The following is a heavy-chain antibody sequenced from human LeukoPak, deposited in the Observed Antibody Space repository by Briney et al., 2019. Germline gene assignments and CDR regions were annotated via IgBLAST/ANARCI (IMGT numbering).Heavy chain of an antibody. CDR2: ISYDGSNK. Sequence: GGSLRLSCAASGFTFSRYGMHWVRHAPGKGLECVAFISYDGSNKYYADSVKGRFTISRDNSKNTLYLQMNSLRAEDTAVYYCAKDLRVNCSGGSCYDWFDPWGQGTLVTVSS. J-gene: IGHJ5*02. D-gene: IGHD2-15*01. CDR3: AKDLRVNCSGGSCYDWFDP. V-gene: IGHV3-30*18. CDR1: GFTFSRYG.